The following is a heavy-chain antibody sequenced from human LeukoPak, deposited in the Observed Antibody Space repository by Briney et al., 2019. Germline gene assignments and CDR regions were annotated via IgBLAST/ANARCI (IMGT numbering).Heavy chain of an antibody. CDR1: GGSISSYF. CDR3: ARVKGHDSSGFDY. CDR2: IYSSGST. Sequence: SETLSLTCTVSGGSISSYFWSWIRQPAGKALEWIGRIYSSGSTDYNPSLKSRVTMSVDTSKNQFSLKLSAVTAADTAVYYCARVKGHDSSGFDYWGQGTLVTVSS. D-gene: IGHD3-22*01. V-gene: IGHV4-4*07. J-gene: IGHJ4*02.